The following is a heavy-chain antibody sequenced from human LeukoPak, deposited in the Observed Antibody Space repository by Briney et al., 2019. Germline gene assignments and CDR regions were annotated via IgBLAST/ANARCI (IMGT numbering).Heavy chain of an antibody. Sequence: SETLSLTCTVSGGSISSYYWSWIRQPAGKGPEWIGRIYTSGSTNYNPSLKSRVTMSVDTSKNQFSLKLSSVTAADTAVYYCARVNGSSSWLDAFDIWGQGTMVTVSS. CDR3: ARVNGSSSWLDAFDI. J-gene: IGHJ3*02. D-gene: IGHD6-13*01. CDR2: IYTSGST. V-gene: IGHV4-4*07. CDR1: GGSISSYY.